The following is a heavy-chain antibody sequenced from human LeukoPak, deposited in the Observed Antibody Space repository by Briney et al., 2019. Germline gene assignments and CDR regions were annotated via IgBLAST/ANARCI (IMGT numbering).Heavy chain of an antibody. Sequence: GGSLRLSCAASGFTFSDHYMSWIRQAPGKGLEWVALITYDGYYKYYSDSVKGRFTISSDTSKNTLSLQMNSLRAEDTAVYYCARDLSPVVRASPMGYWGQGTLVTVSS. CDR2: ITYDGYYK. CDR1: GFTFSDHY. D-gene: IGHD3-10*01. V-gene: IGHV3-30*03. CDR3: ARDLSPVVRASPMGY. J-gene: IGHJ4*02.